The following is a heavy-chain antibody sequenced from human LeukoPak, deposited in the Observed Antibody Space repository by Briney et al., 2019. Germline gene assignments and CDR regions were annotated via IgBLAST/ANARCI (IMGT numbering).Heavy chain of an antibody. CDR1: GFTFSSYG. V-gene: IGHV3-30*03. D-gene: IGHD5/OR15-5a*01. CDR2: MSYDGSKE. CDR3: LVWKHVFDR. Sequence: GRSLRLSCAASGFTFSSYGMHWVRQAPGKGLEWVAVMSYDGSKEYYADSVKGRFTISRDNSKNTLYLQMNSLRVEDTAVYYCLVWKHVFDRWGQGTLVTVFS. J-gene: IGHJ5*02.